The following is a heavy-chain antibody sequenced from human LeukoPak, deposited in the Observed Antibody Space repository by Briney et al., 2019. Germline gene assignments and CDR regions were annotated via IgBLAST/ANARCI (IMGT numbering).Heavy chain of an antibody. CDR2: IYSGGST. CDR3: ARDRHYYDSSGYYSAFDI. J-gene: IGHJ3*02. CDR1: GFTVSSNY. D-gene: IGHD3-22*01. V-gene: IGHV3-66*01. Sequence: GGSLRLSCAASGFTVSSNYMSWVRQAPGKGLEWVSVIYSGGSTYYADSVKGRFTISRDNSKNTQYLQMNSLRAEDTAVYYCARDRHYYDSSGYYSAFDIWGQGTMVTVSS.